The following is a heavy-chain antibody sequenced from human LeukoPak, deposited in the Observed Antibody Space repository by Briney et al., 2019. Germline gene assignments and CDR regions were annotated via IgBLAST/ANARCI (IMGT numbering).Heavy chain of an antibody. CDR2: IYTSGST. Sequence: SETLSLTCTVSGGSISSYYWSWIRQPAGKGLEWIGRIYTSGSTNYNPSLKSRVTMSVDTSKNQFSLKLSSVTAADTAMYYCARYCSSTSCARDPYYYYMDVWGKGTTVTVSS. CDR1: GGSISSYY. V-gene: IGHV4-4*07. D-gene: IGHD2-2*01. CDR3: ARYCSSTSCARDPYYYYMDV. J-gene: IGHJ6*03.